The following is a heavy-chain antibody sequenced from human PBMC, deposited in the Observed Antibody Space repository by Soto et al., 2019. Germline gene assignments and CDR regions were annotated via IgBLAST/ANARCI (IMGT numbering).Heavy chain of an antibody. V-gene: IGHV1-18*04. Sequence: ASVKVSCNASGYTFTSYGISWVRQAPGQGLEWMGWISAYNDNTNYAQKLQGRVTMTTDTSTSTAYMELRRLRSDDTAVYYCARGYGSGSYYNGGGFDPWGQGTLVTVSS. J-gene: IGHJ5*02. CDR3: ARGYGSGSYYNGGGFDP. CDR2: ISAYNDNT. CDR1: GYTFTSYG. D-gene: IGHD3-10*01.